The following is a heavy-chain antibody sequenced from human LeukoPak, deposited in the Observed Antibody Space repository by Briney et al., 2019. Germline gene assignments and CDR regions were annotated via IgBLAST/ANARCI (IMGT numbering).Heavy chain of an antibody. Sequence: PSETLSLTCNVSGYSISSGYYWGWIRQPPGKGLEWIGSIYHSGSTYDNPSLKSRVTISVDTSKNQFSLKLSSVTAADTALHYCARVSGITMIVVMEYDAFDIWGQGTMVTVSS. J-gene: IGHJ3*02. D-gene: IGHD3-22*01. CDR2: IYHSGST. CDR3: ARVSGITMIVVMEYDAFDI. V-gene: IGHV4-38-2*02. CDR1: GYSISSGYY.